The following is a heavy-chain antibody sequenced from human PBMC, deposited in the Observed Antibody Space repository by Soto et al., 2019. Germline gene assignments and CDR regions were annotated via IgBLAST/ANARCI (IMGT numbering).Heavy chain of an antibody. Sequence: GGSLRLSCAASGFTFSSYAMSWVRQAPGKGLEWVSALSAGGTSAYYTVSVEGRFTISRDNSKNILYLQMNSLKADDTAVYYCARGTYGDYDFWGQGTLVTVSS. CDR2: LSAGGTSA. V-gene: IGHV3-23*01. CDR1: GFTFSSYA. D-gene: IGHD4-17*01. J-gene: IGHJ4*02. CDR3: ARGTYGDYDF.